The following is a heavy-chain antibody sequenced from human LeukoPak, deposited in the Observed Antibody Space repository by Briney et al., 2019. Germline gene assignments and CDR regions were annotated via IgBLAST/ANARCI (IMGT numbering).Heavy chain of an antibody. J-gene: IGHJ5*02. CDR1: GGSISSSNW. D-gene: IGHD3-3*01. Sequence: SETLSLTCAVSGGSISSSNWWSWVRQPPGKGLEWIGEIYHSGSTNYNPSLKSRVTISVDKSKNQFSLKLSSVTAADTAVYYCASGAPYYDFWSGYNNWFDPWGQGTLVTVSS. V-gene: IGHV4-4*02. CDR2: IYHSGST. CDR3: ASGAPYYDFWSGYNNWFDP.